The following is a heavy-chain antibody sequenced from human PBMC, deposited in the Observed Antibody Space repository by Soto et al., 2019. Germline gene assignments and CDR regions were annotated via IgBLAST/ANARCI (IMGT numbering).Heavy chain of an antibody. V-gene: IGHV4-59*01. CDR2: FFYGGTS. Sequence: QVQLQESGPGLVKPSETLSLTCTVSGGSTSSYYWGWIRQPPGKALEWIGYFFYGGTSNYNPSLRSRVTISGDTVENQLSLRLTSVTAADTAVYYCARISAYSSGWYTYYFDYWGHGILVTVSS. J-gene: IGHJ4*01. CDR3: ARISAYSSGWYTYYFDY. D-gene: IGHD6-13*01. CDR1: GGSTSSYY.